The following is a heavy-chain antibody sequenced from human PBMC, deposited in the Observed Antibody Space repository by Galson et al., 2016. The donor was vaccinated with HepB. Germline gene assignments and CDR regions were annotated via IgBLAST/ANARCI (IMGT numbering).Heavy chain of an antibody. Sequence: SLRLSCAASGFIFNSYSMNWVRQAPGKGLEWISYISSRSSTIYYADSVKGQFTISRDNAKNSLFLQMNSLRAEDTAVYYCVRGGDTVIGAAFDVWGQGTMVTVSS. CDR3: VRGGDTVIGAAFDV. D-gene: IGHD5-18*01. V-gene: IGHV3-48*04. J-gene: IGHJ3*01. CDR1: GFIFNSYS. CDR2: ISSRSSTI.